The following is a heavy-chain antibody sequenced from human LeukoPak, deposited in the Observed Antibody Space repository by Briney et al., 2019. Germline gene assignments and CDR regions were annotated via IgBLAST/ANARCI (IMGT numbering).Heavy chain of an antibody. V-gene: IGHV1-24*01. J-gene: IGHJ6*02. CDR2: FDPEDGET. D-gene: IGHD5-24*01. CDR3: ARGDDHYYYALDV. Sequence: ASVKVSCKVSGYTLTELSIHWMRQAPGKGLEWMGGFDPEDGETIYAQKFQGRVTMTEDTSTDTAYMELSSLRSEDTAVYYCARGDDHYYYALDVWGQGTTVAVSS. CDR1: GYTLTELS.